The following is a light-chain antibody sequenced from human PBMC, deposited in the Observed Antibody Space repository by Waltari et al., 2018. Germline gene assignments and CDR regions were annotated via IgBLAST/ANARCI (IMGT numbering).Light chain of an antibody. V-gene: IGLV1-44*01. CDR2: TDD. CDR1: NSNIGTHS. CDR3: ATWDNSLNGWV. Sequence: QSVLTQPPSASGTPGQRVPISCSGSNSNIGTHSVNWYQQPPETAPKLLIYTDDQRPSGVPDRFSGSKSGTSASLAISGLQSEDEADYHCATWDNSLNGWVFGGGTKVTAL. J-gene: IGLJ3*02.